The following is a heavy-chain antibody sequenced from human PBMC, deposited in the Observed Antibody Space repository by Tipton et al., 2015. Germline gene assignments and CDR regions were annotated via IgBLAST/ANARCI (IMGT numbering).Heavy chain of an antibody. CDR2: IYTSGST. Sequence: LSLTCTVSGGSISNFHWNWIRQPAGKGLEWIGRIYTSGSTDYSPSLKSRVTMSVDTSKNQFSLKLTSVTAADTAVYYCARGTYSDYLWRTYRSYYFDYWGQGTLVTVSS. CDR1: GGSISNFH. D-gene: IGHD3-16*02. V-gene: IGHV4-4*07. CDR3: ARGTYSDYLWRTYRSYYFDY. J-gene: IGHJ4*02.